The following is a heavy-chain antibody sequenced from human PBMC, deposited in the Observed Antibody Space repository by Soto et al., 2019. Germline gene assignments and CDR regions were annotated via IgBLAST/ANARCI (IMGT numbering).Heavy chain of an antibody. CDR2: IYFTGNT. J-gene: IGHJ5*02. V-gene: IGHV4-39*01. D-gene: IGHD3-10*01. Sequence: LSLTCTASGGSIPSSSHFWGWVRQPPGKGLEWIGTIYFTGNTYYTPSLKSRLTMSIDTSKNEFSLRLNSVTAADTAVYYCAGQTFTRGAGSYGRSNWFDPWGPGTLVTVSS. CDR3: AGQTFTRGAGSYGRSNWFDP. CDR1: GGSIPSSSHF.